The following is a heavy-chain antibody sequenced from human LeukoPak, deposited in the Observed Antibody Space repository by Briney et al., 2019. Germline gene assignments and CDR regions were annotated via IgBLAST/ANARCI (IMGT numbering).Heavy chain of an antibody. CDR1: GGSINSGGYS. CDR3: ARAIGFGELLYFEY. CDR2: LSYSGNN. Sequence: PSETLSLTCAVSGGSINSGGYSWSWVRQPPGKRLEFIGYLSYSGNNYYIPSLKSRVTILGDTSKNQFSLDLSSVTAADTAVYYCARAIGFGELLYFEYWGQGILVTVST. V-gene: IGHV4-30-4*07. J-gene: IGHJ4*02. D-gene: IGHD3-10*01.